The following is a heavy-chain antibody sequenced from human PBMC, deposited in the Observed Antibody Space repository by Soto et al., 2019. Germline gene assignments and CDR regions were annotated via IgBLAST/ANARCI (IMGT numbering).Heavy chain of an antibody. CDR3: VARATVVNSPWSVP. J-gene: IGHJ5*02. CDR2: RYSTGTT. V-gene: IGHV4-38-2*02. Sequence: SETLSLTCTVSGYSINSGYIWGWVRRPPGQGLEWIGSRYSTGTTYYDPSLRRRVKMSVDTSKNQLSLVLRSVTAADTAVYYCVARATVVNSPWSVPWGKGTQVTV. D-gene: IGHD1-1*01. CDR1: GYSINSGYI.